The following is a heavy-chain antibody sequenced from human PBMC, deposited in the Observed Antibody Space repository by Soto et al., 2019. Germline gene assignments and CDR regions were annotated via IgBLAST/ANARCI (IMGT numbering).Heavy chain of an antibody. V-gene: IGHV3-7*05. Sequence: EVQLVESGGGLVQPGGSLRLSCAASGFTFSSYWISWVRQAPGKGLEWVANIKQDGSEKYYVDSVKGRFTISRDNAKNSLYLQMNSLRAEDTAVYYCARGPYSGYDYLFDYWGQGTLVTVSS. D-gene: IGHD5-12*01. CDR1: GFTFSSYW. CDR3: ARGPYSGYDYLFDY. CDR2: IKQDGSEK. J-gene: IGHJ4*02.